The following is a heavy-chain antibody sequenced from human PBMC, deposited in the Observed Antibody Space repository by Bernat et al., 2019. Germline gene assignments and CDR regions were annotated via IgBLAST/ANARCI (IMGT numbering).Heavy chain of an antibody. CDR1: GFTFSSYA. CDR2: ISDDGSNK. CDR3: ARAPLYQLPIYYYYYYMDV. D-gene: IGHD2-2*01. J-gene: IGHJ6*03. V-gene: IGHV3-30*04. Sequence: QVQLVEYGGGVVKPGRSLRLSCAATGFTFSSYAMHWVRQAPGKGLEWVAVISDDGSNKYYADSVKGRFTISRDNSKNTLYLQMNSLRAEDTAVYYCARAPLYQLPIYYYYYYMDVWV.